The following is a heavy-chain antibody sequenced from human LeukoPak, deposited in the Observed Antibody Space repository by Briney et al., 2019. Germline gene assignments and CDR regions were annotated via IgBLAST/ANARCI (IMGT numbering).Heavy chain of an antibody. V-gene: IGHV1-69*13. D-gene: IGHD2-21*01. Sequence: ASVKVSCKASGGTFSSYAISWVRQAPGQGLEWMGGIIPIFGTANYAQKFQGRVTITADESTSTAYMELSSLRSEDTAVYYCARDTGNVVVIDVPQDAFDIWGQGTMVTVSS. CDR1: GGTFSSYA. CDR3: ARDTGNVVVIDVPQDAFDI. CDR2: IIPIFGTA. J-gene: IGHJ3*02.